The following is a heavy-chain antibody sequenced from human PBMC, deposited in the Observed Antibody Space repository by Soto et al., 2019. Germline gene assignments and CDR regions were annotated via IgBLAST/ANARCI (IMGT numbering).Heavy chain of an antibody. J-gene: IGHJ4*02. CDR2: ISGSGGST. Sequence: GGSLRLSCAASGFTFSIFAMSWVRQSPGKGLEWVSTISGSGGSTYYADAVKGRFTISRDNSMGTLYLQMKSLRVEDTAIYYCAKEVSLGSTVDLGYWGQGTLVTVSS. CDR1: GFTFSIFA. D-gene: IGHD7-27*01. V-gene: IGHV3-23*01. CDR3: AKEVSLGSTVDLGY.